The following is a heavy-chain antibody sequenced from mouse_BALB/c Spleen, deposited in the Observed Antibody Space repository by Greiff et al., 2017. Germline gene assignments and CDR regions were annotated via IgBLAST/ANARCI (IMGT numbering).Heavy chain of an antibody. J-gene: IGHJ4*01. Sequence: EVKLMESGGGLVQPGGSRKLSCAASGFTFSSFGMHWVRQAPEKGLEWVAYISSGSSTIYYADTVKGRFTISRDNPKNTLFLQMTSLRSEDTAMYYVARDYGSSYAMDYWGQGTSGTVSS. CDR2: ISSGSSTI. CDR3: ARDYGSSYAMDY. CDR1: GFTFSSFG. D-gene: IGHD1-1*01. V-gene: IGHV5-17*02.